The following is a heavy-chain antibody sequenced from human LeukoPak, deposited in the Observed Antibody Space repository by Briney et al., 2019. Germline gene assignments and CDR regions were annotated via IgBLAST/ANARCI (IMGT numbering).Heavy chain of an antibody. D-gene: IGHD3-3*01. CDR3: AKDSQRYYDFWSGYKVDY. CDR2: IRYDGSNK. J-gene: IGHJ4*02. Sequence: GGSLRLSCAASGFTFSSYGMHWVRQAPGKGLEWVAFIRYDGSNKYYADSVKSRFTISRDNSKNTLYLQMNSLRAEDTAVYYCAKDSQRYYDFWSGYKVDYWGQGTLVTVSS. V-gene: IGHV3-30*02. CDR1: GFTFSSYG.